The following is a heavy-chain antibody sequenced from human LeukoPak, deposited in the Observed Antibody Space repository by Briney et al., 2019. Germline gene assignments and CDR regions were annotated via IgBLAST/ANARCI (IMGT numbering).Heavy chain of an antibody. CDR3: AAKEGTRSDFDY. V-gene: IGHV3-48*03. CDR1: GFTFSSYE. Sequence: PGGSLRLSCVASGFTFSSYEMNWARQAPGKGLEWVPYISSSGSTTHYADSAKGRFTISRDNAKNSLYLQMNSLRGEDTAVYYCAAKEGTRSDFDYWGQGTLVTVAS. J-gene: IGHJ4*02. CDR2: ISSSGSTT. D-gene: IGHD1-14*01.